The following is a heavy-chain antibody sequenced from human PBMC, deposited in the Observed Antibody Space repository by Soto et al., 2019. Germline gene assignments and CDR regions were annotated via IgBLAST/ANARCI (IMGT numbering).Heavy chain of an antibody. CDR2: TNHSGST. J-gene: IGHJ4*02. V-gene: IGHV4-34*01. D-gene: IGHD2-2*01. CDR3: ARVRRSDYAPIRY. CDR1: GGSFSGYY. Sequence: PETLSLTCAVYGGSFSGYYWSWIRQPHGKGLEWISETNHSGSTNYNPPLKSRVTISVDTSKNQFSLKLSSVTAADTAVYYCARVRRSDYAPIRYWGQGTLVTVSS.